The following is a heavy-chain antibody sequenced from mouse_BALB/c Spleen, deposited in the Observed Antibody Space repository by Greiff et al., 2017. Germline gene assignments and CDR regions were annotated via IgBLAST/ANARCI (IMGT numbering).Heavy chain of an antibody. CDR3: ARSGGSSYGDAMDY. CDR2: IDPANGNT. V-gene: IGHV14-3*02. Sequence: EVQLQESGAELVKPGASVKLSCTASGFNIKDTYMHWVKQRPEQGLEWIGRIDPANGNTKYDPKFQGKATITADTSSNTAYLQLSSLTSEDTAVYYCARSGGSSYGDAMDYWGQGTSVTVSS. D-gene: IGHD1-1*01. CDR1: GFNIKDTY. J-gene: IGHJ4*01.